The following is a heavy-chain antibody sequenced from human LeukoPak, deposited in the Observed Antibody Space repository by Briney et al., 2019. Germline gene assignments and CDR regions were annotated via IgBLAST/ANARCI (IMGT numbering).Heavy chain of an antibody. CDR1: GGTFSSYA. D-gene: IGHD6-19*01. CDR3: AREDSSGCFDY. J-gene: IGHJ4*02. CDR2: IIPIFGTA. Sequence: SVKVSCKASGGTFSSYAISWVRQAPGQGLEWMGRIIPIFGTANYARKFQGRVTITTDESTSTAYMELSSLRSEDTAVYYCAREDSSGCFDYWGQGTLVTVSS. V-gene: IGHV1-69*05.